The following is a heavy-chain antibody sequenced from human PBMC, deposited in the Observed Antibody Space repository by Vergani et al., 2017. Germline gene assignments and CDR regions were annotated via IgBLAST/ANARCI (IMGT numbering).Heavy chain of an antibody. J-gene: IGHJ5*02. CDR1: GYTFTSYY. CDR2: INPSGGST. Sequence: QVQLVQSGAEVKKPGASVKVSCKASGYTFTSYYMHWVRPAPGQGLEWMGIINPSGGSTSYAQKFQGRVTMTRDTSTSTGYMELSSLRSEDTAVYYCARDCRYCSSTSCYVGQDWFDPWGQGTLVTVSS. D-gene: IGHD2-2*01. V-gene: IGHV1-46*01. CDR3: ARDCRYCSSTSCYVGQDWFDP.